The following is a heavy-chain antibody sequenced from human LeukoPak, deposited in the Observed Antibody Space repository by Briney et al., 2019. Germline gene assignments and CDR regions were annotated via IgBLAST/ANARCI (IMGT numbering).Heavy chain of an antibody. J-gene: IGHJ4*02. CDR2: INHSGST. Sequence: PSETLSLTCAVYGGSFSGYYWSWIRQPPGKGLERIGEINHSGSTNYNPSLKSRVTISVDTSKNQFSLKLSSVTAADTAVYYCARDSSSGYFAYFDYWGQGTLVTVSS. CDR1: GGSFSGYY. CDR3: ARDSSSGYFAYFDY. D-gene: IGHD3-22*01. V-gene: IGHV4-34*01.